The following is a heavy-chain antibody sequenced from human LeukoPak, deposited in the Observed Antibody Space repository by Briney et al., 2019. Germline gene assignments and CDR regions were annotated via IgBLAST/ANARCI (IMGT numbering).Heavy chain of an antibody. CDR1: GYTFTGYY. J-gene: IGHJ4*02. D-gene: IGHD7-27*01. Sequence: ASVKVSCKASGYTFTGYYMHWVRQAPGQGLEWMGWINPNSGGTNYAQKFQGRVTMTRDTSISTAYMELSGLRSDDTAVYYCARTGDPTAYFDFWGQGTLVTVSS. CDR3: ARTGDPTAYFDF. V-gene: IGHV1-2*02. CDR2: INPNSGGT.